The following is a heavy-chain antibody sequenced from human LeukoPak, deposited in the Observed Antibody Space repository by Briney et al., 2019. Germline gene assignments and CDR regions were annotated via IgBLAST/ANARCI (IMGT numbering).Heavy chain of an antibody. CDR2: IYPGDSDT. D-gene: IGHD1-1*01. Sequence: KYGESLKISFKGSGXSFTYYCIGWVRQMPGKGLEWMGIIYPGDSDTRYRPSFQGQVTISVDKSISTAYLQWSSLKASDTAMYYCARQDGNSKYYFDYWGQGTLVTVSS. CDR3: ARQDGNSKYYFDY. CDR1: GXSFTYYC. V-gene: IGHV5-51*01. J-gene: IGHJ4*02.